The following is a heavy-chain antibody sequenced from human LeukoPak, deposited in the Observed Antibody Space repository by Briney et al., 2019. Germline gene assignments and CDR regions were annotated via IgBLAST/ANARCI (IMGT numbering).Heavy chain of an antibody. V-gene: IGHV3-23*01. D-gene: IGHD3-10*01. CDR3: AKLGYYLDY. CDR1: GFTFSSYA. J-gene: IGHJ4*02. Sequence: PGGSLRLSCAASGFTFSSYAMSWVRHGPGKGLEWVSAISASGGSIYYADSVKGRFTISRDNSKNTLYLQMNSLRAEDTAIYYCAKLGYYLDYWGQGTLVTVSS. CDR2: ISASGGSI.